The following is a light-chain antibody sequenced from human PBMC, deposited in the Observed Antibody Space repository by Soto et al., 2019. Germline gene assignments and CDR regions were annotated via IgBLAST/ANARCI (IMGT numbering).Light chain of an antibody. Sequence: EIVMTQSPATLSVSPGERATVSCRASQGIGGTLAWYQQKPGHSPRLLIYDTVIRATGVPARFSGSVSGTEFTLTITSLQSEDFAIYYCQHYTNWPLTFGGGTRVESK. CDR1: QGIGGT. CDR2: DTV. V-gene: IGKV3-15*01. CDR3: QHYTNWPLT. J-gene: IGKJ4*01.